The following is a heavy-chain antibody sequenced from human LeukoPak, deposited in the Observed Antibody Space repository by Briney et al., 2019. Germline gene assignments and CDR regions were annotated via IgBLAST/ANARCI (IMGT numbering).Heavy chain of an antibody. Sequence: KPPETLSLTCTVSGDSISSYYWSWIRQPAGKGLEWIGRIHPSGSTNYNPSLKSRVTLSVDTSKNEFSLKLSSVTAADTAVYYCARGPPPDLDYWGRGTLVTVSS. J-gene: IGHJ4*02. CDR2: IHPSGST. V-gene: IGHV4-4*07. CDR3: ARGPPPDLDY. CDR1: GDSISSYY.